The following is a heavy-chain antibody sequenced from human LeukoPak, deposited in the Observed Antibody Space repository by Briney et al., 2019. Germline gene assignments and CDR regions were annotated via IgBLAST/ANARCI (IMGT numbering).Heavy chain of an antibody. J-gene: IGHJ3*02. D-gene: IGHD2-15*01. CDR1: GGTFSSYA. CDR2: IIPIFGTA. CDR3: ARAPFYCSGGRCYSSDAFDI. V-gene: IGHV1-69*05. Sequence: SVKVSCKASGGTFSSYAISWVRQAPGQGLEWMGGIIPIFGTANYAQKFQGRVTITTDESTSTAYMELSSLRSEDTAVYYCARAPFYCSGGRCYSSDAFDIWGQGTMVTVSS.